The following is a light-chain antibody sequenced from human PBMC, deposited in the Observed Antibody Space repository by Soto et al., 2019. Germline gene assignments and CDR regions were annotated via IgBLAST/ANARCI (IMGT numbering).Light chain of an antibody. Sequence: IQMSQSPSSLSASVGDRVTITFRASQGISIYLNWFQQKPGKAPQLLIYDASNWQTGAPSRFSGSGSGTDFTLIISSVQPEDVATYYCQQHDDFPTFGQGTRREIK. CDR1: QGISIY. CDR3: QQHDDFPT. CDR2: DAS. V-gene: IGKV1-33*01. J-gene: IGKJ5*01.